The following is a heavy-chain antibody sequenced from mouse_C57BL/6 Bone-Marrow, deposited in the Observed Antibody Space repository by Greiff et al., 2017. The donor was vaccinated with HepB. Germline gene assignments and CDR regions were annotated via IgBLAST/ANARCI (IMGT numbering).Heavy chain of an antibody. CDR3: ARKGKNTLDY. CDR1: GYTFTSYT. CDR2: INPSSGYT. J-gene: IGHJ2*01. Sequence: VQLQQSGAELARPGASVKMSCKASGYTFTSYTMHWEKQRPGQGLEWIGYINPSSGYTKYNQKFKDKATLTADKSSSTAYMQLSSLTSEDSAVYYCARKGKNTLDYWGQGTTLTVSS. V-gene: IGHV1-4*01. D-gene: IGHD5-1-1*01.